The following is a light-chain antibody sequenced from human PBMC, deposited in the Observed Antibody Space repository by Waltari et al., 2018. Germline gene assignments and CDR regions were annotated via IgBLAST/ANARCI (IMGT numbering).Light chain of an antibody. Sequence: SLVYRDGNSYVNGFQQRPGQSPRRLIYKGSNRDSGIPDRFSGRGSGTDFTLKISRVEAEDVGVYYCMQATHWPPWTFGQGTKVELK. CDR3: MQATHWPPWT. CDR1: SLVYRDGNSY. J-gene: IGKJ1*01. V-gene: IGKV2-30*01. CDR2: KGS.